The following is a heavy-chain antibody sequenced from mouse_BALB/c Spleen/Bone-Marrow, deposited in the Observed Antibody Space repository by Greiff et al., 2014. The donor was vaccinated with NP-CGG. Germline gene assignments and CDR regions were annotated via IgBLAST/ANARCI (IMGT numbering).Heavy chain of an antibody. J-gene: IGHJ3*01. CDR1: GFNIKDTY. V-gene: IGHV14-3*02. CDR3: ATNYYSSSQFAY. Sequence: DVQLQQSGAELVKPGASVKLSCTASGFNIKDTYMHWVKQRPEQGLEWIGRIDPANGNTKYDPKFQGKATITADTSSSTAYLQLSSLTSEDTAVYYCATNYYSSSQFAYWGQGTLVTVSA. D-gene: IGHD1-1*01. CDR2: IDPANGNT.